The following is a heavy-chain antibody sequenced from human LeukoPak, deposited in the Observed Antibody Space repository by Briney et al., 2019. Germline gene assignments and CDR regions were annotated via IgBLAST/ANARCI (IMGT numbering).Heavy chain of an antibody. CDR1: GYTFTSYY. CDR2: INPSGGST. V-gene: IGHV1-46*01. Sequence: ASVKVSCKASGYTFTSYYMHWVRQAPGQGLEWMGLINPSGGSTSYAQKFQGRVTMTRDTSTSTVYMELSSLRSEDTAVYYCARGNPKAVLMVYAKVEAFDIWGQGTMVTVSS. CDR3: ARGNPKAVLMVYAKVEAFDI. D-gene: IGHD2-8*01. J-gene: IGHJ3*02.